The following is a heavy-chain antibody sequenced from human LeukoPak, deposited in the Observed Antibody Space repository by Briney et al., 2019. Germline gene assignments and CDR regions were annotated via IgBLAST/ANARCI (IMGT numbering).Heavy chain of an antibody. CDR1: GGTFISYA. CDR3: ARLLVLVGATPGYFDY. Sequence: SVKVSCKASGGTFISYAISWVRQAPGQGLEWMGGIIPIFGTANYAQKFQGRVTITADESTSTAYMELSSLRSEDTAVYYCARLLVLVGATPGYFDYWGQGTLVTVSS. D-gene: IGHD1-26*01. CDR2: IIPIFGTA. V-gene: IGHV1-69*13. J-gene: IGHJ4*02.